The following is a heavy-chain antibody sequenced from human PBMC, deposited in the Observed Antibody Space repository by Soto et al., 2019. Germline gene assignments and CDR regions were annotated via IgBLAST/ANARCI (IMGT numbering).Heavy chain of an antibody. CDR3: AKKGLGSLATYCTTGDCHYAFDV. Sequence: EVQLLESGGGLVRPGGSLRLSCAASGFTFYNYAMNWVRQAPGKGLEWVSTNGGGGDGTYYADSVKSRFTISRDNSRKTVYLQMNSLRAEDTAVYYCAKKGLGSLATYCTTGDCHYAFDVWGQGTLVTVSS. CDR2: NGGGGDGT. CDR1: GFTFYNYA. D-gene: IGHD2-8*01. V-gene: IGHV3-23*01. J-gene: IGHJ3*01.